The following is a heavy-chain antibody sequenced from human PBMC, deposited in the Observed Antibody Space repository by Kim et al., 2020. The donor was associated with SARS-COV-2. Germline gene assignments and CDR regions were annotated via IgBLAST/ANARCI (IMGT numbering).Heavy chain of an antibody. CDR2: ISYDGSNK. CDR3: ARRFKYSSSWYAFDY. J-gene: IGHJ4*01. V-gene: IGHV3-30*04. D-gene: IGHD6-13*01. Sequence: GGSLRLSCAASGFTFSSYAMHWVRQAPGKGLEWVAVISYDGSNKYYADSVKGRFTISRDNSKNTLYLQMNSLRAEDTAVYYCARRFKYSSSWYAFDYWG. CDR1: GFTFSSYA.